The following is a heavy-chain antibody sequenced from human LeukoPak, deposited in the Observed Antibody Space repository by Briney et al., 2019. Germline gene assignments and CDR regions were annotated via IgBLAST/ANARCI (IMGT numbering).Heavy chain of an antibody. CDR2: INHSGST. J-gene: IGHJ5*02. D-gene: IGHD2-21*02. V-gene: IGHV4-34*01. Sequence: SETLSLTCAVYGGSFSGYYWSWIRQPPGKGLEWIGEINHSGSTNYNPSLKSRVTISVDTSKNQFSLKLSSVTAADTAVYYCARGPFVVVTATNHNWFDPWGQGTLVTVSS. CDR3: ARGPFVVVTATNHNWFDP. CDR1: GGSFSGYY.